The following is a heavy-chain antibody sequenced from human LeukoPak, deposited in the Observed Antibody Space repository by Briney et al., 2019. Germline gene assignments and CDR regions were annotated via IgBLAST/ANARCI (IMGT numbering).Heavy chain of an antibody. CDR1: GYTFTIYG. D-gene: IGHD5-12*01. CDR3: ARDGDSGYDSFDWFDP. CDR2: ISTYNGKT. J-gene: IGHJ5*02. V-gene: IGHV1-18*01. Sequence: ASVKVSCKASGYTFTIYGINWVRQAPGQGLEWMGWISTYNGKTHYEQKFQGRVTMTTDTSTSTGYMELRSLRSDDTAVYYCARDGDSGYDSFDWFDPWGQGTLVTVSS.